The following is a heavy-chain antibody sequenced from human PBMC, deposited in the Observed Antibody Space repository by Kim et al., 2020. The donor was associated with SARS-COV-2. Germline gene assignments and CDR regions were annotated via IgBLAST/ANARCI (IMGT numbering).Heavy chain of an antibody. CDR1: GGTFSSYA. CDR3: ARDRDSSGYYNDAFDI. V-gene: IGHV1-69*13. CDR2: IIPIFGTA. J-gene: IGHJ3*02. Sequence: SVKVSCKASGGTFSSYAISWVRQAPGQGLEWMGGIIPIFGTANYAQKFQGRVTITADESTSTAYMELSSLRSEDTAVYYCARDRDSSGYYNDAFDIWGQGTMVTVSS. D-gene: IGHD3-22*01.